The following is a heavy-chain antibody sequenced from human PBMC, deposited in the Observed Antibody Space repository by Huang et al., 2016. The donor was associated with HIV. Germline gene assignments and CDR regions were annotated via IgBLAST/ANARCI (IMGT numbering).Heavy chain of an antibody. Sequence: EVHLVQSGAEVKKPGESLKISCRVSGYSFSSYWIGWVRPMLGRGLAWSWHISPGDYDTKYSRPVKDQVTVSVDKSVDTAYLQWRGLRASDTATYYCARQHTGYHVFDVWGQGTTVTVSS. J-gene: IGHJ6*02. CDR1: GYSFSSYW. CDR3: ARQHTGYHVFDV. CDR2: ISPGDYDT. D-gene: IGHD5-12*01. V-gene: IGHV5-51*01.